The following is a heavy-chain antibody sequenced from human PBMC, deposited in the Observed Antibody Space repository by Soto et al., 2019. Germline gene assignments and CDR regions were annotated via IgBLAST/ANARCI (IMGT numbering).Heavy chain of an antibody. D-gene: IGHD5-18*01. CDR1: GGTFSSYA. Sequence: QVQLVQSGAEVKKPGSSVKVSCKASGGTFSSYAISWVRQAPGQGLEWMGGIIPIFGTANYEQKFQGRVTITADESTSTAYKELSSLRSEDTAVYHCARDRNLAMDPNLEIDAFDIWGQGTMVTVPS. J-gene: IGHJ3*02. V-gene: IGHV1-69*01. CDR2: IIPIFGTA. CDR3: ARDRNLAMDPNLEIDAFDI.